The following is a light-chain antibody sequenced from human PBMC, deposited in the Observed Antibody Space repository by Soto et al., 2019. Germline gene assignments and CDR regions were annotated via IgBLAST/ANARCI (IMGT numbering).Light chain of an antibody. V-gene: IGKV3-20*01. CDR3: QQYGSSPRT. Sequence: EVVLTQSPGTLSLSPGERATISCRASQSVSSTYLAWYQQKPGQTPRLLIYGASNRAIGIPDGFNGSGSGTDFTLTISRLEPEDFAVYYCQQYGSSPRTFGQGTKVEIK. CDR1: QSVSSTY. CDR2: GAS. J-gene: IGKJ1*01.